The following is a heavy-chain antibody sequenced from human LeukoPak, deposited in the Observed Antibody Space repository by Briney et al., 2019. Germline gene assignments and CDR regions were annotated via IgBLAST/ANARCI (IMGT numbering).Heavy chain of an antibody. J-gene: IGHJ3*02. CDR3: ARSMVRGGYAFDI. Sequence: GGSLRLSCVGTGFSFSSDAMGWVRQAPGKGLEWVSGISARDGGTYYADSVKGRFTISRDNAKNSLYLQMNSLRDEDTAVYYCARSMVRGGYAFDIWGQGTMVTVSS. D-gene: IGHD3-10*01. CDR1: GFSFSSDA. V-gene: IGHV3-23*01. CDR2: ISARDGGT.